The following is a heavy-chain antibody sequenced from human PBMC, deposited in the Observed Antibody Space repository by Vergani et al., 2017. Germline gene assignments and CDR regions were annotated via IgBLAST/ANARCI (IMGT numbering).Heavy chain of an antibody. CDR1: GFTFSTYA. Sequence: EVQLLESGGGLVQPGGSLRLSCAASGFTFSTYAMTWVRQGPGKGLEWVSAITGSGGSTYYADSVKGRFTISRDNSKNTLYLQMNSLRAEDTAVYYCAKAYSSDWYYFDYWGQGTLITVSS. D-gene: IGHD6-19*01. J-gene: IGHJ4*02. CDR3: AKAYSSDWYYFDY. CDR2: ITGSGGST. V-gene: IGHV3-23*01.